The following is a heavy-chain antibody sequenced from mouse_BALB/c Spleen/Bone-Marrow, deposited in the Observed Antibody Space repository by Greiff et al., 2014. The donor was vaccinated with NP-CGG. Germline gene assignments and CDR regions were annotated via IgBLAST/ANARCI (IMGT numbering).Heavy chain of an antibody. CDR3: ARDTMDY. J-gene: IGHJ4*01. CDR2: IYPGNVNT. CDR1: GYTFTSYY. V-gene: IGHV1S56*01. Sequence: VMLVESGPELVKPGASVRISCKASGYTFTSYYIHWVKQRPGQGLEWIGWIYPGNVNTKYNEKFKGKATLTADKSSSTAYMQLSSLTSEDSAVYFCARDTMDYWGRGTSVTVSS.